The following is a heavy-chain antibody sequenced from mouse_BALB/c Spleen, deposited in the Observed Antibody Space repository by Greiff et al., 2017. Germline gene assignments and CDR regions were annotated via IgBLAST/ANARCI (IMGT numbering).Heavy chain of an antibody. CDR1: GYTFTDYA. Sequence: QVHVKQSGAELVRPGVSVKISCKGSGYTFTDYAMHWVKQSHAKSLEWIGVISTYYGDASYNQKFKGKATMTVDKSSSTAYMELARLTSEDSAIYYCARSARATSYYFDYWGQGTTLTVSS. CDR3: ARSARATSYYFDY. D-gene: IGHD3-1*01. CDR2: ISTYYGDA. V-gene: IGHV1S137*01. J-gene: IGHJ2*01.